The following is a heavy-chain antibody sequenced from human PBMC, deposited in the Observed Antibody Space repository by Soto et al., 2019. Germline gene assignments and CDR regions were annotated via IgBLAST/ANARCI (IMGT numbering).Heavy chain of an antibody. CDR1: GGSISSGGYY. Sequence: QVQLQESGPGLVKPSQTLSLTCTVSGGSISSGGYYWSWIRQHPGKGLEWIGYIYYSGSTYYNPSLKNRVTISVDTSKNHFSLKLSSVTAADTAVYYCAYYGSGKGWFDPWGQGTLVTVSS. CDR3: AYYGSGKGWFDP. CDR2: IYYSGST. J-gene: IGHJ5*02. D-gene: IGHD3-10*01. V-gene: IGHV4-31*03.